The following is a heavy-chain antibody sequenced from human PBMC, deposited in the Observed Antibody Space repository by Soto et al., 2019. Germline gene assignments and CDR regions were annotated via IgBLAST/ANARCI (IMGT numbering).Heavy chain of an antibody. V-gene: IGHV3-30-3*01. CDR2: ISYDGSNK. J-gene: IGHJ5*01. CDR1: GFTFSTYA. Sequence: QVQLVESGGGVVQPGRSLRLSCAASGFTFSTYAMHWVRQAPGKGLEWIAVISYDGSNKYYADSVKGRFTISRDNSKNTLYLQMNNLRAEDTAVYYCARDQCSGGSCYFFDPWGQGTLVTVSS. D-gene: IGHD2-15*01. CDR3: ARDQCSGGSCYFFDP.